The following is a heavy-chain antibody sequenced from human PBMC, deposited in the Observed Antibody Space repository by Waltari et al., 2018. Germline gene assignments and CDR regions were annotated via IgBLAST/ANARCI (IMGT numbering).Heavy chain of an antibody. J-gene: IGHJ5*02. D-gene: IGHD2-2*02. CDR2: IYHSGST. CDR1: GYXISSGYY. CDR3: ARHAFTYCXSTSCYTLGASXNWFDP. Sequence: QVQLQESGPGLVKPSETLSLTCTVSGYXISSGYYWGWXRPPPGKGXEWVGSIYHSGSTYYNPSPKRRITISVDTSKNQFSLKLRSVTAADTAVYYCARHAFTYCXSTSCYTLGASXNWFDPWGQGTLVXXSS. V-gene: IGHV4-38-2*02.